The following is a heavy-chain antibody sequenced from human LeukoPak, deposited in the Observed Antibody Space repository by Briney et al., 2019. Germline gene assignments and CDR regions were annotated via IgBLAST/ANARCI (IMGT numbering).Heavy chain of an antibody. CDR2: ISYDGSNK. CDR1: GFTFSSYA. CDR3: ARESVYYDSSGPPDY. V-gene: IGHV3-30-3*01. Sequence: GGSLRLSCAASGFTFSSYAMHWVRQAPGKGLEWVAVISYDGSNKYYADSVKGRFTISRDNSKNTLYLQMNSLRAEDTAVYYCARESVYYDSSGPPDYWGQGTLVTVSS. D-gene: IGHD3-22*01. J-gene: IGHJ4*02.